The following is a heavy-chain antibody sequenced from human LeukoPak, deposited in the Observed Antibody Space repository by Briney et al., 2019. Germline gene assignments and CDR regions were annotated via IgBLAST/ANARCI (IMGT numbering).Heavy chain of an antibody. V-gene: IGHV3-21*01. CDR3: ARVSTTGYDYLEDG. D-gene: IGHD5-12*01. J-gene: IGHJ6*03. CDR1: GFTFWTYI. Sequence: GGSLRLSCAASGFTFWTYIIIWVRHAPGKGLEWVSSISSSSTYIYYGDSVKGRFTISRDNAKNSSYLQMSSLRAEDTAVYDCARVSTTGYDYLEDGGDKGTAVT. CDR2: ISSSSTYI.